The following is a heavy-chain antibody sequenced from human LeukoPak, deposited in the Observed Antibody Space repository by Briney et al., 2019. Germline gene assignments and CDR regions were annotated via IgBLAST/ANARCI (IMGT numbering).Heavy chain of an antibody. D-gene: IGHD6-19*01. CDR3: ARHIPEQWLVRFPDY. CDR1: GYSFTSYW. J-gene: IGHJ4*02. V-gene: IGHV5-51*01. CDR2: IYPGDSDT. Sequence: GESLKISCKGSGYSFTSYWIGWVRQMPGKGLEWMGIIYPGDSDTRYSPSFQGQVTISADKSISTAYLQWSSLKASDTAMHYCARHIPEQWLVRFPDYWGQGTLVTVSS.